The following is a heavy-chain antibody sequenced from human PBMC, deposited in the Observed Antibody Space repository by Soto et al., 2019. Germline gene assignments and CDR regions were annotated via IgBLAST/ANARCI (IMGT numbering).Heavy chain of an antibody. V-gene: IGHV3-72*01. CDR1: GFTFGDHY. D-gene: IGHD2-2*03. CDR3: TSAAPTHGYFFAS. J-gene: IGHJ4*02. Sequence: HPGGSLRLSCAVSGFTFGDHYVDWVRQAPGKGLEWVGRIRNKAHSYSTTFAASVKGRLTLSRDDSKNSVYLQMNSLKIDDTAMFYCTSAAPTHGYFFASWGEGTQVPVSS. CDR2: IRNKAHSYST.